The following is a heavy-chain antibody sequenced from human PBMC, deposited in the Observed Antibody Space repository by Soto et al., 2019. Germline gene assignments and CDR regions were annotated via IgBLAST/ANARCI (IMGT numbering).Heavy chain of an antibody. J-gene: IGHJ4*02. CDR2: ISWNSGSI. CDR3: AKCKAVKGRGLWFGELLSRPLDY. D-gene: IGHD3-10*01. V-gene: IGHV3-9*01. Sequence: PGGSLRLSCAASGFTFDDYAMHWVGQAPGKGLEWVSGISWNSGSIGYADSVKGRFTISRDNAKNSLYLQMNSLRAEDTALYYCAKCKAVKGRGLWFGELLSRPLDYWGQGTLVTVSS. CDR1: GFTFDDYA.